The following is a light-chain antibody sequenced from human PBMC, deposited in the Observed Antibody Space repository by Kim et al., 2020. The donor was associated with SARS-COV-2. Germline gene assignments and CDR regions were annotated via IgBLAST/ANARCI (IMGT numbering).Light chain of an antibody. CDR1: TSDVGGYKY. J-gene: IGLJ1*01. V-gene: IGLV2-14*03. CDR3: TSYTSSSNPV. CDR2: DVS. Sequence: QWSTTSCTGTTSDVGGYKYVSWYQQHPGKAPKLMIFDVSNRPSGISNRFSGSKSGNTASLTISGLQAEDEANYYCTSYTSSSNPVFGTGTQLTVL.